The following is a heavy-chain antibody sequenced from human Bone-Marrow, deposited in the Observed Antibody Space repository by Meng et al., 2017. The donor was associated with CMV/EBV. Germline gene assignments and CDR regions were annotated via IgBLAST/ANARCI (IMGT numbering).Heavy chain of an antibody. V-gene: IGHV4-30-4*08. CDR3: ARQNLLGYCSSTSCYEH. J-gene: IGHJ1*01. D-gene: IGHD2-2*01. CDR1: GGSISSGDYY. CDR2: IYYSGST. Sequence: QVQLQESGAGLVKPPQTLLPTCTVSGGSISSGDYYWSWIRQPPGKGLEWIGYIYYSGSTYYNPSLKSRVTISVDTSKNQFSLKLSSVTAADTAVYYCARQNLLGYCSSTSCYEHWGQGTLVTGSS.